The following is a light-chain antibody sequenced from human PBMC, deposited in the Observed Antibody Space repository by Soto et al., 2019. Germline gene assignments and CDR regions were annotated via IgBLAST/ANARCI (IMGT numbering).Light chain of an antibody. V-gene: IGKV3-15*01. Sequence: ERVMTQSPATLSVSPGERATLSCRASQTVSSNLAWYQQKPGQAPRLLLYGASTRATGIPARFSGSGSGTEFTLTNSSLQSQDFSVYYCHQYNNWPPFTFGQGTNVEIK. J-gene: IGKJ2*01. CDR1: QTVSSN. CDR3: HQYNNWPPFT. CDR2: GAS.